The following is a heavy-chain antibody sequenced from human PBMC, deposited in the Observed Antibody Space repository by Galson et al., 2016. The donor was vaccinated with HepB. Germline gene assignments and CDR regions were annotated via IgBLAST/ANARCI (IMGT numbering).Heavy chain of an antibody. CDR3: TKEGGWPYYFDY. CDR1: GFTFSNHA. Sequence: SLRLSCAASGFTFSNHAMAWVRQAPGKGLEWVSAISGNGGDIYHTDSVKGRFTLSRDNSKNTLSLQMNNLRAEDTAVYYCTKEGGWPYYFDYWGQGPLVTVSS. D-gene: IGHD6-19*01. V-gene: IGHV3-23*01. CDR2: ISGNGGDI. J-gene: IGHJ4*02.